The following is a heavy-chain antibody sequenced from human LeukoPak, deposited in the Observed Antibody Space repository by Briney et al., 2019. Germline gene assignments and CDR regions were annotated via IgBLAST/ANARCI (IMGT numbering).Heavy chain of an antibody. D-gene: IGHD6-19*01. CDR1: GYSFTSYW. CDR2: IYPGDSDT. Sequence: GEPLKISCKGSGYSFTSYWIGWVRQLRGKGLEWMGIIYPGDSDTRYSPSFQGQVTISADKSISTAYLQWSSLKASDTAMYYCARQSNSSGWYEGSLFDYWGQGTLVTVSS. J-gene: IGHJ4*02. V-gene: IGHV5-51*01. CDR3: ARQSNSSGWYEGSLFDY.